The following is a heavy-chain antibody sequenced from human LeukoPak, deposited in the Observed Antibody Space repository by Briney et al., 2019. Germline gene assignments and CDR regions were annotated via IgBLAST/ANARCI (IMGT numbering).Heavy chain of an antibody. CDR2: IYSGGTT. Sequence: GGSLRLSCAASGFTVSSNYMSWVRQAPGKGLEWVSVIYSGGTTYYADSVKGRFTISRDNSKNTLYLQMNIRRAEDTAVYYCARESPMYYYMDVWGKGTTVTVSS. CDR3: ARESPMYYYMDV. D-gene: IGHD3-10*02. CDR1: GFTVSSNY. J-gene: IGHJ6*03. V-gene: IGHV3-53*01.